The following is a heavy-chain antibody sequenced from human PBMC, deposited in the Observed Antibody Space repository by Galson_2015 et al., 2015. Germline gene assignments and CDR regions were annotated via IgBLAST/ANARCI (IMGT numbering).Heavy chain of an antibody. CDR2: ISWNSGSI. V-gene: IGHV3-9*01. D-gene: IGHD6-6*01. Sequence: SLRLSCAASGFTFDDYAMHWVRQAPGKGLEWVSGISWNSGSIGYADSVKGRFTISRDNAKNSLYLQMNSLRPEDTALYYCAKDPYSSSSGFDNWGQGTLVTVSP. CDR1: GFTFDDYA. CDR3: AKDPYSSSSGFDN. J-gene: IGHJ4*02.